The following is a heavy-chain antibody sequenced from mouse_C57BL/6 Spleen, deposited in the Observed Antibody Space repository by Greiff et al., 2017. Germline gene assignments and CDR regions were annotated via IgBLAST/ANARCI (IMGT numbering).Heavy chain of an antibody. CDR3: ARGDGYPADY. CDR2: IINKANGYTT. V-gene: IGHV7-3*01. J-gene: IGHJ2*01. CDR1: GFTFPDYY. Sequence: DVKLVESGGGLVQPGGSLRLSCAASGFTFPDYYMSWVRQPPGKALEWLGFIINKANGYTTEYSASVKGRFPISRDTSQSILYLQMNALRAEDSATYYCARGDGYPADYWGQGTTLTVSS. D-gene: IGHD2-3*01.